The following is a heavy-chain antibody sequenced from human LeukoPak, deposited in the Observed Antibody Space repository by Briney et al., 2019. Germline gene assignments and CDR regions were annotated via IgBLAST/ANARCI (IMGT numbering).Heavy chain of an antibody. CDR3: ASVSGYDDAFDI. CDR1: GFTFSSYG. D-gene: IGHD3-3*01. J-gene: IGHJ3*02. V-gene: IGHV3-33*01. CDR2: IWYDGSNK. Sequence: GGSPRLSCAASGFTFSSYGMHWVRQAPGKGLEWVAVIWYDGSNKYYADSVKGRFTISRDNSKNTLYLQMNSLRAEDTAVYYCASVSGYDDAFDIWGQGTMVTVSS.